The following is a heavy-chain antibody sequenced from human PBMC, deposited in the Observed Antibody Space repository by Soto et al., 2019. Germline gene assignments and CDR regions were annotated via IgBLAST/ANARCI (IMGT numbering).Heavy chain of an antibody. CDR1: GFTFSSYA. Sequence: QVQLVESGGGVVQPGRSLRLSCAASGFTFSSYAMHWVRQAPGKGLAWVAVISYDGSNKYYADSVKGRFTISRDNSKNTLYLQMNSVRAEDTAVYYCARDRRQWLDLAYYFDYWGQGTLVTVSS. D-gene: IGHD6-19*01. CDR2: ISYDGSNK. J-gene: IGHJ4*02. CDR3: ARDRRQWLDLAYYFDY. V-gene: IGHV3-30-3*01.